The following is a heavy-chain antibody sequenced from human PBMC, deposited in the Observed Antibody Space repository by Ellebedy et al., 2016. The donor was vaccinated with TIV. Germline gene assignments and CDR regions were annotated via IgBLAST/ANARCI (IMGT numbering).Heavy chain of an antibody. CDR3: ARFVGSDSSGYFDY. D-gene: IGHD3-22*01. J-gene: IGHJ4*02. Sequence: GESLKISCAASGFTFSSYGMHWVRQAPGKGLEWVAVIWYDGSNKYYADSVKGRFTISRDNSKNTLYLQMNSLRAEDTAVYHCARFVGSDSSGYFDYWGQGILVTVSS. CDR1: GFTFSSYG. V-gene: IGHV3-33*08. CDR2: IWYDGSNK.